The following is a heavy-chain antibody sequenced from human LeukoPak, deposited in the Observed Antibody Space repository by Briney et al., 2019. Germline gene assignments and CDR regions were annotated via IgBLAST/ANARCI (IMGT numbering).Heavy chain of an antibody. Sequence: SETLSLTCTVSGGSISSFYWSWIRQPPGKGLEWIGHIYYSGGTNHNPSLKSRVTISLDTSKNQFSLMLSSVTAADTAVYYCANRRGDWYFDLWGRGTLVTVSS. CDR2: IYYSGGT. D-gene: IGHD3-10*01. CDR3: ANRRGDWYFDL. V-gene: IGHV4-59*01. J-gene: IGHJ2*01. CDR1: GGSISSFY.